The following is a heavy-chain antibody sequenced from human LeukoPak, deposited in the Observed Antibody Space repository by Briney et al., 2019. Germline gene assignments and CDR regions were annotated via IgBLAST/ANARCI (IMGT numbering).Heavy chain of an antibody. Sequence: PGGSLRLSCAASGFSLSSYDMNWVRQAPGKGLEWVSSISTTSTYIYYRYSVKGRFTISRDNARNSLYLQMNGLRAEDTAVYYRSSWFDPWGQGTLVTVSS. D-gene: IGHD6-13*01. CDR3: SSWFDP. V-gene: IGHV3-21*01. J-gene: IGHJ5*02. CDR2: ISTTSTYI. CDR1: GFSLSSYD.